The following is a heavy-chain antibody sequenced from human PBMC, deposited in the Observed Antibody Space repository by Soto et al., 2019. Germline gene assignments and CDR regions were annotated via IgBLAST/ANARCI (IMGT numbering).Heavy chain of an antibody. J-gene: IGHJ4*02. D-gene: IGHD2-15*01. CDR3: ARANVGPPGGGSWTMPFDF. V-gene: IGHV4-4*07. CDR1: GGYVSNYY. Sequence: QVQLQESGPGLVKPSETLSLTCSVSGGYVSNYYWSWFRQPAGKGLEWIGRIYTGGSTNYNPSLKSRVTLSVDTSKNQFSLRLTSVTAADTAVYYCARANVGPPGGGSWTMPFDFWGQGTLVTVSS. CDR2: IYTGGST.